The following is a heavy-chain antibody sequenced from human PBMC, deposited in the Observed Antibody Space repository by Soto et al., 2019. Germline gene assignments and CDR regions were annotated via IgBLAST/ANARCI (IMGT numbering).Heavy chain of an antibody. CDR1: GGSISSGGYY. CDR2: IYYSGST. J-gene: IGHJ5*02. V-gene: IGHV4-31*03. D-gene: IGHD6-19*01. CDR3: ARVSSGWYVWFDP. Sequence: SETLSLTCTVSGGSISSGGYYWSWIRQHPGKGLEWIGYIYYSGSTYYNPSLKSRVTISVDTSKNQFSLKLSSVTAADTAVYYCARVSSGWYVWFDPWGQGTLVTV.